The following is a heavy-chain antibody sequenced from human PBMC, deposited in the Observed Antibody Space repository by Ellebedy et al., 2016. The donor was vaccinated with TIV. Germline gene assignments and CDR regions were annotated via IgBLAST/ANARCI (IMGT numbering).Heavy chain of an antibody. CDR3: VREERYLWFDP. V-gene: IGHV3-48*04. CDR1: GFTFSSYS. CDR2: ISSSSSTI. Sequence: GESLKISXAASGFTFSSYSMNWVRQAPGKGLEWVSYISSSSSTIYYADSVKGRFTISRDNAKNSLYLQMNSLRAEDTAVYYCVREERYLWFDPWGQGTLVTVSS. J-gene: IGHJ5*02. D-gene: IGHD1-14*01.